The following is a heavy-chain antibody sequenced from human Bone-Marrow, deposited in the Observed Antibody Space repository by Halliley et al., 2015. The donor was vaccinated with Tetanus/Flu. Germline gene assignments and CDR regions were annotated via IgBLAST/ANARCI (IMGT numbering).Heavy chain of an antibody. J-gene: IGHJ5*02. D-gene: IGHD3-16*01. Sequence: LRLSCTVSGGSIGSFYWSWIRQPPGKGLEWIAYIYYSGSINYNPSLKSRVTIPADMPKNQISLKLSSVTAADTAVYYCARDRGFDRGGFDPWGQGTLVTVSS. V-gene: IGHV4-59*12. CDR3: ARDRGFDRGGFDP. CDR2: IYYSGSI. CDR1: GGSIGSFY.